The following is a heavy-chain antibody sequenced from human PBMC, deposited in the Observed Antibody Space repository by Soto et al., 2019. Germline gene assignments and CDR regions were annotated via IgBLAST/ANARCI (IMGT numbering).Heavy chain of an antibody. CDR3: TRHTGIAAAFDY. CDR2: IRSKANSYAT. CDR1: GFTFSGSA. D-gene: IGHD6-13*01. Sequence: EVQLVESGGGLIQPGGSLKLSSAASGFTFSGSAMHWVRQASGKGLEWVGRIRSKANSYATAYAASVKGRFTISRDDSKNTAYLQMNSLKTEDTAVYYCTRHTGIAAAFDYWGQGTLVTVSS. V-gene: IGHV3-73*02. J-gene: IGHJ4*02.